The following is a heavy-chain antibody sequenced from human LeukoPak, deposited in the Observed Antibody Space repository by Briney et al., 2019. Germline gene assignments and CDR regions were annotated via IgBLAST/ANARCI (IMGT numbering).Heavy chain of an antibody. V-gene: IGHV4-39*07. J-gene: IGHJ5*02. Sequence: SETLSLTCTVSGGSISSNSNYWAWIRQPPGRGLEWIGSISYGGSTYYSPSLESRVTISVDTSKNQFSLKLSSVTAADTAVYYCAREYDCSSTSCYSVWFDPWGQGTLVTVSS. CDR2: ISYGGST. CDR3: AREYDCSSTSCYSVWFDP. CDR1: GGSISSNSNY. D-gene: IGHD2-2*01.